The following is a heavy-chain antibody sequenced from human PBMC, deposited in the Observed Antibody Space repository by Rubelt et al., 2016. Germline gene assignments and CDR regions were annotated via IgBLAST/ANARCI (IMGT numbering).Heavy chain of an antibody. CDR2: ISSSGSTI. D-gene: IGHD2-15*01. Sequence: GGGLVQPGGSLRLSCAASGFTFSSYSMNWVRQAPGKGLEWVSYISSSGSTIYYADSVKGRFTISRDNAKNSLYLQMNSLRAEDTAVYYCARGGYCSGGSCYSWDYWGQGTLVTVSS. J-gene: IGHJ4*02. V-gene: IGHV3-48*04. CDR1: GFTFSSYS. CDR3: ARGGYCSGGSCYSWDY.